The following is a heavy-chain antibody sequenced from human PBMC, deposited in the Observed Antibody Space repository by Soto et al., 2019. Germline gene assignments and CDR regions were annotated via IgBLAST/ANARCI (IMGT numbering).Heavy chain of an antibody. D-gene: IGHD6-19*01. V-gene: IGHV3-23*01. CDR2: ISGCGGNT. J-gene: IGHJ4*02. CDR1: GFTFSTYA. Sequence: GGSLRLSCAASGFTFSTYAMSWVRQAPGQGLEWVSRISGCGGNTYYKDSVKGRFTISRDNSKNTLFLQMNSLRAEDTAIYYCAKDIGMAVAGTDYWGQGTLVTVSS. CDR3: AKDIGMAVAGTDY.